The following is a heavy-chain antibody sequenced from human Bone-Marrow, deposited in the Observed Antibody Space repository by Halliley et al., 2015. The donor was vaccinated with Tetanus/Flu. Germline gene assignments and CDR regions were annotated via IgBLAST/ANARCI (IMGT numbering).Heavy chain of an antibody. D-gene: IGHD2-15*01. CDR1: GDSISSGGYH. J-gene: IGHJ6*02. CDR3: AGYSPLLDRMGMDV. V-gene: IGHV4-61*08. Sequence: TLSLTCAVSGDSISSGGYHWSWIRQSPGGGLQWIGYIYYSGNTFYNPSLKSRITFSVDTSKIQFSLKLRSVTAADSAVYYCAGYSPLLDRMGMDVWGQGTTVTVSS. CDR2: IYYSGNT.